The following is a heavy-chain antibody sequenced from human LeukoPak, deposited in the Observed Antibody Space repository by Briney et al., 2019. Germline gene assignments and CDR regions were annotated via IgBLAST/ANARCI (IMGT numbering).Heavy chain of an antibody. J-gene: IGHJ4*02. CDR3: ARASGSYYDSSGYYYV. Sequence: PGGSLRLSCAASGFTFSSYGMHWVRQAPGKGLEWVAFIRYDGSNKYYADSVKGRFTISRDNSKNTLYLQMNSLRAGDTAVYYCARASGSYYDSSGYYYVWGQGTLVTVSS. CDR2: IRYDGSNK. V-gene: IGHV3-30*02. CDR1: GFTFSSYG. D-gene: IGHD3-22*01.